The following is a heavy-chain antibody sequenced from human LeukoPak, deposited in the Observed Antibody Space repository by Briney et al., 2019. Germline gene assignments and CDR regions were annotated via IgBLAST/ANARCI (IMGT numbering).Heavy chain of an antibody. D-gene: IGHD3-10*01. V-gene: IGHV3-23*01. CDR2: GSGGST. CDR3: AKDPYYYGSGSWNWFDP. Sequence: GSGGSTYYAASVKGRFTISRGNSKITLYLQMNSLRAEDTAVYYCAKDPYYYGSGSWNWFDPWGQGTLVTVSS. J-gene: IGHJ5*02.